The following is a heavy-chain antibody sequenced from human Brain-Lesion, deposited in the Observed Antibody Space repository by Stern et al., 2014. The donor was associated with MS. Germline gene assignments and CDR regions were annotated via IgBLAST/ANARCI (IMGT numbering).Heavy chain of an antibody. CDR3: AKDRQYLTYFFDH. V-gene: IGHV3-30*18. CDR2: VSYDGSNK. J-gene: IGHJ5*02. CDR1: GFTFGSCA. Sequence: VQLGESGGGVVQPGRPLRLSWVASGFTFGSCAMHWVPQAPGKGLGWVAGVSYDGSNKYYADSVKGRFTISRDNSQNTLYMQMSSLRPEDTAVYYCAKDRQYLTYFFDHWGQGSLVTVSS. D-gene: IGHD2/OR15-2a*01.